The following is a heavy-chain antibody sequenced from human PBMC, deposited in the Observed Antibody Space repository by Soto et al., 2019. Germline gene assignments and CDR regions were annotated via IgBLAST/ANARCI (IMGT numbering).Heavy chain of an antibody. J-gene: IGHJ4*02. V-gene: IGHV3-21*02. CDR2: ISSRRTNT. Sequence: EVQLVESGGGLVKPGGALRLSCEDSGFTFSSYTMNWVRRAPGKGLEWVSSISSRRTNTHYADSVRGRFTISRDNAKRSLYLQMNSLRAEDAAVYDCARGPLYCVDYWGQGTLVTVSS. CDR3: ARGPLYCVDY. CDR1: GFTFSSYT. D-gene: IGHD2-2*02.